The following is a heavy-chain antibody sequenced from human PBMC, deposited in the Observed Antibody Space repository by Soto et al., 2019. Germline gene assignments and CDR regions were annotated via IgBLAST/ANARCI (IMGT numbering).Heavy chain of an antibody. Sequence: PGGSLRLSCAAFGFTFSSYWMSWVRQAPGKGLEWVANIKQDGSEKYYVDSVKGRFTISRDNAKNSLYLQMNSLRAEDTAVYYCAREIVVVPAAIDYFDYWGQGTLVTVSS. CDR1: GFTFSSYW. D-gene: IGHD2-2*01. CDR2: IKQDGSEK. J-gene: IGHJ4*02. CDR3: AREIVVVPAAIDYFDY. V-gene: IGHV3-7*01.